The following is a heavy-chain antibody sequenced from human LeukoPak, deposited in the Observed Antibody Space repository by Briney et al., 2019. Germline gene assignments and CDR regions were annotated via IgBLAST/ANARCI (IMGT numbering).Heavy chain of an antibody. CDR1: GFTFSSYS. Sequence: GGSLRLSCAAFGFTFSSYSMNWVRQAPGKGLEWVSSIGSRSSSIYYADSVKGRFTISRDNAKNSLYLQMNSLRAEDTAVYYCARESYYYGSGSYWSLGDAFDIWGQGTMVTVSS. CDR3: ARESYYYGSGSYWSLGDAFDI. CDR2: IGSRSSSI. J-gene: IGHJ3*02. D-gene: IGHD3-10*01. V-gene: IGHV3-21*01.